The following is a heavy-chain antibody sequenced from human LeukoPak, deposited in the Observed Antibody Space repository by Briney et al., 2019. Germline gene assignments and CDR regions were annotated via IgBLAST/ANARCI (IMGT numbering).Heavy chain of an antibody. CDR2: ISYDGSNK. CDR3: ARESEAFDY. V-gene: IGHV3-30-3*01. Sequence: PGGSLRLSCAASAFTFSSYALHWVRQAPGKGLEWVAVISYDGSNKYYADSVKGRFTISRDNSKNTLFPQMSSLRGDDTAVYYCARESEAFDYWGQGTLVTVSS. CDR1: AFTFSSYA. J-gene: IGHJ4*02.